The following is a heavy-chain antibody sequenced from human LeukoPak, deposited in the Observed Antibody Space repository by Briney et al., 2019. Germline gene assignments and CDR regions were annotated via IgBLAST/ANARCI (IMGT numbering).Heavy chain of an antibody. CDR1: GFTFSSYA. CDR2: ISYDGSNK. CDR3: AKDPGHSSGWYTTFDY. J-gene: IGHJ4*02. Sequence: PGGSLRLSCAASGFTFSSYAMHWVRQAPGKGLEWVAVISYDGSNKYYADSVKGRFTISRDNSKNTLYLQMNSLRAEDTAVYYCAKDPGHSSGWYTTFDYWGQGTLVTVSS. V-gene: IGHV3-30-3*01. D-gene: IGHD6-19*01.